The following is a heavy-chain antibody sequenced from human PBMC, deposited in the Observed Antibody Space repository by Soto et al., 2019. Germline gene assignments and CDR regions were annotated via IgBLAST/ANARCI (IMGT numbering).Heavy chain of an antibody. CDR3: ARGVTTNRQFDY. CDR1: GFTFSSYS. D-gene: IGHD4-17*01. CDR2: ISSSSSYI. J-gene: IGHJ4*02. Sequence: EVQLVESGGGLVKPGGSLRLCCAASGFTFSSYSMNWVRQAPGKGLEWVSSISSSSSYIYYADSVKGRFTISRDNAKNSLYLQMNSLRAEDTAVYYCARGVTTNRQFDYWGQGTLVTVSS. V-gene: IGHV3-21*01.